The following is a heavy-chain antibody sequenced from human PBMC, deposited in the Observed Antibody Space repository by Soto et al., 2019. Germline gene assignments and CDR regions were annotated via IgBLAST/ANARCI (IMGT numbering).Heavy chain of an antibody. CDR1: GFTFSSYG. CDR3: ARGCSGGSCYRIDY. V-gene: IGHV3-30*19. Sequence: QVQLVESGGGVVQPGRSLRLSCAASGFTFSSYGMHWVRQAPGKGLEWVAVIWYDGSNKYYADSVKGRFTISRDNSKNTLYLQMNSLRAEDTAVYYCARGCSGGSCYRIDYWGQGTLVTVSS. CDR2: IWYDGSNK. J-gene: IGHJ4*02. D-gene: IGHD2-15*01.